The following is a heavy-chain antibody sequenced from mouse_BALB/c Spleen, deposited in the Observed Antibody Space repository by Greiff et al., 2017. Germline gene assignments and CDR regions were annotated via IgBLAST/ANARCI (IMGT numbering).Heavy chain of an antibody. CDR2: ISYSGST. Sequence: EVKLQESGPGLVKPSQSLSLTCTVTGYSITSDYAWNWIRQFPGNKLEWMGYISYSGSTSYNPSLKSRISITRDTSKNQFFLQLNSVTTEDTATYYCARATARAMDYWGQGTSVTVSS. V-gene: IGHV3-2*02. CDR1: GYSITSDYA. J-gene: IGHJ4*01. D-gene: IGHD1-2*01. CDR3: ARATARAMDY.